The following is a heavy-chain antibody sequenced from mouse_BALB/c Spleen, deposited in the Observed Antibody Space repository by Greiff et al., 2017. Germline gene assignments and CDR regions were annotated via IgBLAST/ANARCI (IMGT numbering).Heavy chain of an antibody. V-gene: IGHV3-6*02. CDR1: GYSITSGYY. D-gene: IGHD2-14*01. Sequence: EVQLQESGPGLVKPSQSLSLTCSVTGYSITSGYYWNWIRQFPGNKLEWMGYISYDGSNNYNPSLKNRISITRDTSKNQFFLKLNSVTTEDTATYYCARGVPHFDYWGQGTTLTVSS. J-gene: IGHJ2*01. CDR3: ARGVPHFDY. CDR2: ISYDGSN.